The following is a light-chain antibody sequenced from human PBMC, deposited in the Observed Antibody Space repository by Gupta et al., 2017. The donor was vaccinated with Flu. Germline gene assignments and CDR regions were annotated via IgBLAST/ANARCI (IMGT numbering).Light chain of an antibody. Sequence: DSQMTQSPSSLYASVGDRVTITCRPSQSVSNYLNWYQQMPGKAPKLLIYAASRLQGGVPSRFSGGGYGTDFTLTISSLQPEDFATYYCQQSDRSPWTFGQGTKVEIK. CDR2: AAS. CDR1: QSVSNY. CDR3: QQSDRSPWT. J-gene: IGKJ1*01. V-gene: IGKV1-39*01.